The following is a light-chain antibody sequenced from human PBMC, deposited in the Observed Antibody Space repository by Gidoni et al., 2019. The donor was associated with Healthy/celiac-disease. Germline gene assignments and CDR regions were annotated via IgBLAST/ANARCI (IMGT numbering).Light chain of an antibody. CDR2: GAS. V-gene: IGKV3-20*01. J-gene: IGKJ1*01. CDR3: QQYGSPST. CDR1: QRVTSSY. Sequence: IVLTQSPGTLSLSPGERPTLSCRASQRVTSSYLAWYQQKPGQAPRLLIYGASSRATGIPDRFSGSGSGTDFTLTISRLEPEDFAVYYCQQYGSPSTFGQGTKVEIK.